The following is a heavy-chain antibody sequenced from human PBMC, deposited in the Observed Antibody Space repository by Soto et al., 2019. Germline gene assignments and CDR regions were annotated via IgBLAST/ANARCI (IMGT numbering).Heavy chain of an antibody. Sequence: GGSLRLSCAASGFTFSSYWMHWVRQAPGKGLVWVSRINSDGSSTSYADSVKGRFTISRDNAKNTLYLQMNSLRAEDTAVYYCARGSLWFGELLCDYWGQGTLVTVSS. CDR3: ARGSLWFGELLCDY. V-gene: IGHV3-74*01. D-gene: IGHD3-10*01. J-gene: IGHJ4*02. CDR1: GFTFSSYW. CDR2: INSDGSST.